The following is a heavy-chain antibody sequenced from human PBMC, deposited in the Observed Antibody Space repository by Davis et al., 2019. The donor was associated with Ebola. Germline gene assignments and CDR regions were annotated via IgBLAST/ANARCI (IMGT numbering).Heavy chain of an antibody. CDR1: GFTFSNYD. Sequence: GGSLRLSCAASGFTFSNYDMHWVRQTSGKGLEWVSVIGAAGDTYYSDSVKGRFTISRENAKSSLYLQMNSLRGEDTAVYYCARDQPFVAVANYWGQGTLVTVSS. CDR2: IGAAGDT. D-gene: IGHD6-19*01. CDR3: ARDQPFVAVANY. V-gene: IGHV3-13*01. J-gene: IGHJ4*02.